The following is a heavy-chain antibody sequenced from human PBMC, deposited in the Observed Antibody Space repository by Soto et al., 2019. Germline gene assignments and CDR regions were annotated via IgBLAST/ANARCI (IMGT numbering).Heavy chain of an antibody. D-gene: IGHD1-7*01. V-gene: IGHV5-51*01. CDR3: ARGGIIGTRPDY. CDR2: IFPGDSDT. CDR1: GYNFGAYW. J-gene: IGHJ4*02. Sequence: PGESLKISCQGSGYNFGAYWIGWVRQMPGKGLEWMGIIFPGDSDTRYRPSFQGQVTISVDRSINTAYLQWSRLKAWDTAMYVCARGGIIGTRPDYWGQGTQVTVSS.